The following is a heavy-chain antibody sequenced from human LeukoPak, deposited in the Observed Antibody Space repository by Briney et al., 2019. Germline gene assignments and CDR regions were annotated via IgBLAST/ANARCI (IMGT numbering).Heavy chain of an antibody. D-gene: IGHD4-11*01. CDR1: GGAFISYA. CDR3: ARDRHRDHSNPYYFDY. J-gene: IGHJ4*02. V-gene: IGHV1-69*13. CDR2: IIPIFGTG. Sequence: SLKVSCKDSGGAFISYAISWVRQAPGQGREWMGGIIPIFGTGNYAQKFQGRVTINADESTSTAYMEVRSLRSEDTAVYYCARDRHRDHSNPYYFDYWGQGTLVTVSS.